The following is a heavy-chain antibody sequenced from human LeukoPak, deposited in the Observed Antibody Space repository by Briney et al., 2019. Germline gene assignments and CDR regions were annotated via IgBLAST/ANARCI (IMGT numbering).Heavy chain of an antibody. J-gene: IGHJ3*02. Sequence: ASVKVSCKASGGTFSSYAISWVRQAPGQGLEWMGGIIPIFGTANYAQKFQGRVTITADESTSTAYMKLSSLRSDDTAVYYCARDGHRRYHYDSSGREDAFDIWGQGTMVTVSS. CDR2: IIPIFGTA. D-gene: IGHD3-22*01. CDR3: ARDGHRRYHYDSSGREDAFDI. V-gene: IGHV1-69*13. CDR1: GGTFSSYA.